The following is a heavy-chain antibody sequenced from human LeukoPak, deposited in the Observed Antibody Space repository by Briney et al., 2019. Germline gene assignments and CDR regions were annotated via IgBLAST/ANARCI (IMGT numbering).Heavy chain of an antibody. V-gene: IGHV3-7*01. CDR1: GFTFSDYY. J-gene: IGHJ6*02. CDR3: ARDGHYGDPDGMNV. D-gene: IGHD4-17*01. Sequence: GGSLRLSCAASGFTFSDYYMSWIRQAPGKGLEWVANIKQDGSEKYYVDSVKGRFTISRDNAKNSLYLQMNSLRAEDTAVYYCARDGHYGDPDGMNVWGQGTTVTVSS. CDR2: IKQDGSEK.